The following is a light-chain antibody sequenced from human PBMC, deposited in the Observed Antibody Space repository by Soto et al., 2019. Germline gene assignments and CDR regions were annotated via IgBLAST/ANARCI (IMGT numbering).Light chain of an antibody. J-gene: IGLJ3*02. CDR1: SSDVGGYNY. CDR3: SSYTSSSTL. Sequence: QSVLTQPASVSGSPGQSITISCTGTSSDVGGYNYVSWYQQHPGKAPKLMIYEVCNRPSGVSNRFSGSKSGNTASLTISGLQAEDEADYYCSSYTSSSTLFGGGTKLTVL. V-gene: IGLV2-14*01. CDR2: EVC.